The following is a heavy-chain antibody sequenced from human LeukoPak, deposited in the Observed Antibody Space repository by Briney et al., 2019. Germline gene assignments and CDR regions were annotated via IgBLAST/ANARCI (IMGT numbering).Heavy chain of an antibody. Sequence: GGSLRLSCAASGFTFSTCAVNWVRQAPGKGLEWVSAISSSGGTTYYADSVKGRFSISRDNSKNTLYLRMNSLRAEDTAIYYXAKXRNAWPTNFDSWGQGTLVTVSA. V-gene: IGHV3-23*01. J-gene: IGHJ4*02. CDR1: GFTFSTCA. CDR3: AKXRNAWPTNFDS. CDR2: ISSSGGTT. D-gene: IGHD5-24*01.